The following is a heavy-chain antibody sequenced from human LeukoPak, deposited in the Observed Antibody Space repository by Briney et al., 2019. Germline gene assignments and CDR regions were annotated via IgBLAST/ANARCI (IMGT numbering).Heavy chain of an antibody. CDR3: CRYEEPSGRFGDS. CDR2: IKSKLFNSET. V-gene: IGHV3-73*01. D-gene: IGHD3-10*01. CDR1: GFTFYDSA. Sequence: GGSLRLSCAASGFTFYDSAIHWVRQVPGKGLEWLGRIKSKLFNSETAYIDSVKGRFTVYRDDSKNTVFLQMSNLKTDDTALYYCCRYEEPSGRFGDSRGQGALVTVSS. J-gene: IGHJ4*02.